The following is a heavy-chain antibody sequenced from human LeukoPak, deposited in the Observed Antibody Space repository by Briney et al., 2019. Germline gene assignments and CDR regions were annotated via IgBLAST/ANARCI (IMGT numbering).Heavy chain of an antibody. J-gene: IGHJ4*02. CDR3: ARGGGGAARPYYFDY. Sequence: ASVKVSCKASGYTFTSYYMHWVRQAPGQGLEWMGWINPNSGGTNYAQKFQGRVTMTRDTSISTAYMELSRLRSDDTAVYYCARGGGGAARPYYFDYWGQGTLVTVSS. V-gene: IGHV1-2*02. D-gene: IGHD6-6*01. CDR1: GYTFTSYY. CDR2: INPNSGGT.